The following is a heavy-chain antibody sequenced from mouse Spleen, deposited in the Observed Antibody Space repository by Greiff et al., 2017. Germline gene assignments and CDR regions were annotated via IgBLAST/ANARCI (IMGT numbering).Heavy chain of an antibody. CDR2: IHPNSGST. Sequence: QVQLQQPGAELVKPGASVKLSCKASGYTFTSYWMHWVKQRPGQGLEWIGMIHPNSGSTNYNEKFKSKATLTVDKSSSTAYMQLSSLTSEDSAVYYCARLGYDLDAMDYWGQGTSVTVSS. J-gene: IGHJ4*01. V-gene: IGHV1-64*01. D-gene: IGHD2-4*01. CDR1: GYTFTSYW. CDR3: ARLGYDLDAMDY.